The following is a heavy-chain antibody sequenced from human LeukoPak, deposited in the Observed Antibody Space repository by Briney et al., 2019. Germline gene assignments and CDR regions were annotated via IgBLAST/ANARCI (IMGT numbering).Heavy chain of an antibody. CDR3: AGNASY. V-gene: IGHV3-53*01. CDR1: GFAFSRYA. J-gene: IGHJ4*02. CDR2: IYSGGST. Sequence: PGGSLRLSCTASGFAFSRYAMSWVRQAPGKGLEWVSVIYSGGSTYYADSVKGRFTISRDNSKNTLYLQMNSLRAEDTAVYYCAGNASYWGQGTLVTVSS. D-gene: IGHD4-23*01.